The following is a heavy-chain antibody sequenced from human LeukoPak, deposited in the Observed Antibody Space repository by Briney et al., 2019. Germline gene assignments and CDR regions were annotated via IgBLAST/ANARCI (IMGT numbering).Heavy chain of an antibody. J-gene: IGHJ6*03. Sequence: PGGSLRLSCAASGFTFSSYGMSWVRQAPGKGLEWVSAISGSGGSTYYADSVKGRFTISRDNSKNTLYLQMNSLRAEDTAVYYCAKVPTTAATPRDYYYMDVWGKGTTDTISS. CDR1: GFTFSSYG. CDR3: AKVPTTAATPRDYYYMDV. V-gene: IGHV3-23*01. D-gene: IGHD2-15*01. CDR2: ISGSGGST.